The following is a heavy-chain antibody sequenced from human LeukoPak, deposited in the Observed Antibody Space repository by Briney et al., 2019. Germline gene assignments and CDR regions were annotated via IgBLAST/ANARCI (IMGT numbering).Heavy chain of an antibody. V-gene: IGHV4-39*01. CDR1: GGSISSSSYY. CDR3: ARHPLAAAGVYFDY. Sequence: PSETLSLTCIVSGGSISSSSYYWGWIRQPPGKGLEWIGSIYYSGSTYYNPSLKSRVTISVDTSKNQFSLKLSSVTAADTAVYYCARHPLAAAGVYFDYWGQGTLVTVSS. J-gene: IGHJ4*02. D-gene: IGHD6-13*01. CDR2: IYYSGST.